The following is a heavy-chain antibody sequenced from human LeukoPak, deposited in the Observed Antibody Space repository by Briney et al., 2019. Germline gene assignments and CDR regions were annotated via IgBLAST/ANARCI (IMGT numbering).Heavy chain of an antibody. CDR1: GFTFSRYW. CDR3: ARDSPGYGGYSY. D-gene: IGHD5-12*01. Sequence: GGSVRLSCKASGFTFSRYWMTWVRQAPGKGLEWVANIKEDGSAKYYVDSMKGRFTISRDNAKNSLYLQINSLRAEDTAVYYCARDSPGYGGYSYWGQGTLVTVSS. CDR2: IKEDGSAK. J-gene: IGHJ4*02. V-gene: IGHV3-7*04.